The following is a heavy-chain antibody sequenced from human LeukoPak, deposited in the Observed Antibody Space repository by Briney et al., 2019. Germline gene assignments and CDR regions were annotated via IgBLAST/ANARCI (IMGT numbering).Heavy chain of an antibody. J-gene: IGHJ4*02. D-gene: IGHD5-12*01. CDR2: FFQGGSA. V-gene: IGHV4-59*08. Sequence: SETLSLTCIVSGGSISNYFWNGIRQPPGKGLEWMGCFFQGGSARYNLSLKSRVTLSADTSKNQVSLKLNSVTAADKAVYFCARAGGYSGSGSFDYWGPGILVPVSS. CDR1: GGSISNYF. CDR3: ARAGGYSGSGSFDY.